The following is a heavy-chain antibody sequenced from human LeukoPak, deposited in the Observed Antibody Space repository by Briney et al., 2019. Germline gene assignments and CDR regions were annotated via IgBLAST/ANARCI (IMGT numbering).Heavy chain of an antibody. V-gene: IGHV3-74*01. J-gene: IGHJ4*02. D-gene: IGHD3-10*01. CDR2: INSDASIT. CDR1: GFTFSSYW. Sequence: GGSLRLSCAASGFTFSSYWMHWVRPVPGEGLVWVSRINSDASITNYADSVKSRFTISRDNARNTLYVQMNSLRAEDTAVYYCARDLQYGTGSYPLYWGQGTLVTVSS. CDR3: ARDLQYGTGSYPLY.